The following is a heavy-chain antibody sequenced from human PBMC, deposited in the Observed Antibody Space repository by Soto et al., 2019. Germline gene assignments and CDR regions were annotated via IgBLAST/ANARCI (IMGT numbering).Heavy chain of an antibody. CDR1: GFTFSDYY. V-gene: IGHV3-11*04. CDR2: ISSSGSTI. CDR3: ARYDSSGYYWPYYYYGMDV. D-gene: IGHD3-22*01. Sequence: GGSLRLSCAASGFTFSDYYMNWIRQAPGKGLEWVSYISSSGSTIYYSDSVKGRFTISRDNAKNSLYLQMNSLRVEDTAVYYCARYDSSGYYWPYYYYGMDVWGQGTTVTVSS. J-gene: IGHJ6*02.